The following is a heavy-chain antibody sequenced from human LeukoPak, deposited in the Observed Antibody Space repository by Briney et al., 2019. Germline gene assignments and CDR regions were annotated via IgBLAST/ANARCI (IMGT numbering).Heavy chain of an antibody. CDR1: GFTFSNYW. D-gene: IGHD5-12*01. V-gene: IGHV3-7*01. CDR2: INQDGSEE. CDR3: VRDGGVSGYDLLDY. Sequence: SGGSLRLSCAASGFTFSNYWMTWVHQAPGKGLEWVAHINQDGSEEHYMDSAKARFTISRDNAKNSLSLQMNSLRAEDTAVYYCVRDGGVSGYDLLDYWGQGTLVTVSS. J-gene: IGHJ4*02.